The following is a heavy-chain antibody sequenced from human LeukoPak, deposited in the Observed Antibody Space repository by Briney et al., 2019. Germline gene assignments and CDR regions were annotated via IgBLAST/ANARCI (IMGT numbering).Heavy chain of an antibody. V-gene: IGHV4-59*08. CDR2: IYYSGST. Sequence: PSETLSLTCTVSGGSISSHHWSWIRQPPGKGLEWIGYIYYSGSTNYKPSLKSRVTISVATSKNQFSLKLTSVTAADTAVYYCARHLDIAASGTFDYWGQGTLVTVSS. CDR1: GGSISSHH. J-gene: IGHJ4*02. CDR3: ARHLDIAASGTFDY. D-gene: IGHD6-13*01.